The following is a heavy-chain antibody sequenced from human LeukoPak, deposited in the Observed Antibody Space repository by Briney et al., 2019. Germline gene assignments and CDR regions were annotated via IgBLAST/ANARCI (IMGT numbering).Heavy chain of an antibody. J-gene: IGHJ4*02. CDR3: ARCSSGGCFFDF. D-gene: IGHD2-15*01. CDR2: IIPMLNKA. V-gene: IGHV1-69*05. CDR1: GCTFSGYV. Sequence: ASVTVSCMASGCTFSGYVISWVRQAPGQGLEGVGGIIPMLNKANYAQKFQGRVTVTTDESTSTANMELRSLRSEDTAIYYCARCSSGGCFFDFWAQGTLVTVSS.